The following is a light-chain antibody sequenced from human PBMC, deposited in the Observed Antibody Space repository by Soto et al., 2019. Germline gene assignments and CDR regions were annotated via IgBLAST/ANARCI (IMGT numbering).Light chain of an antibody. CDR2: GAS. CDR1: HTFSGD. Sequence: EIVMTQSQATLSVSPGERATLSCKSCHTFSGDLAWYQQKPGQARRLVLYGASTRSTVITARFSGSGSGTEFTRTISCLQSEDFAVCCCQHYLNWPRTFGQGTKV. V-gene: IGKV3-15*01. CDR3: QHYLNWPRT. J-gene: IGKJ1*01.